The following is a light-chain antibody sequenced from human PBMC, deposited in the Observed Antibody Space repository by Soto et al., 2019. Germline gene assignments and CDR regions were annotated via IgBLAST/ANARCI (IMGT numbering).Light chain of an antibody. J-gene: IGKJ1*01. V-gene: IGKV3-20*01. Sequence: EIVLTQSPGTLSLSPGERATLSCRASQSVSSSYLAWYQQKPGQAPRLLIYGASSRATGIPDRFSGSASGTDFTLTISRLEPEDFAVYFCQQYGDMWTFGQGTKVDIK. CDR3: QQYGDMWT. CDR2: GAS. CDR1: QSVSSSY.